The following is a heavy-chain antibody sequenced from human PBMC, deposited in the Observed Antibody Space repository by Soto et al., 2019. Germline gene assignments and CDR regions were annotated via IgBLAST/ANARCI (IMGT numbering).Heavy chain of an antibody. Sequence: EVQLVESGGGLVKPGGSLRLSCAASGFTFSSYSMNWVRQAPGKGLEWVSSISSSSSYIYYADSVKGRFTISRDNAKNSLYLQMNSLRAEDTAVYYCARDRTVIKPRYAFDIWGQGTMVTVSS. D-gene: IGHD4-17*01. CDR3: ARDRTVIKPRYAFDI. CDR1: GFTFSSYS. V-gene: IGHV3-21*01. CDR2: ISSSSSYI. J-gene: IGHJ3*02.